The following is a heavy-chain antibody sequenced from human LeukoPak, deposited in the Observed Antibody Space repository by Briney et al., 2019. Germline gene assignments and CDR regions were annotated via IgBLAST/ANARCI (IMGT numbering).Heavy chain of an antibody. V-gene: IGHV4-59*01. CDR2: IYYSGST. CDR3: ARAHSSSWYRYFDY. J-gene: IGHJ4*02. Sequence: SETLSLTCTVSGGSISSNYWSWIRQPPGKGLEWIGYIYYSGSTNYNPSLKSRVTISIDTSKNQVSPKLSSVTAADTAVYYCARAHSSSWYRYFDYWGQGTLVTVSS. CDR1: GGSISSNY. D-gene: IGHD6-13*01.